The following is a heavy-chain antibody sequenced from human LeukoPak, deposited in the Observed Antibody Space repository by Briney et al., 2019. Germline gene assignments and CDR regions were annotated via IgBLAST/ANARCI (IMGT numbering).Heavy chain of an antibody. J-gene: IGHJ4*02. CDR2: ISGSGGST. Sequence: PGGSLRLSCAASGFIVNSYAMSWVRQAPGKGLEWVSAISGSGGSTYYADSVKGRFTISRDNSKNTLYLQMNSLRAEDTAVYYCAKDLPIAGYGSGSSRYFDYWGQGTLVTVSS. D-gene: IGHD3-10*01. CDR3: AKDLPIAGYGSGSSRYFDY. V-gene: IGHV3-23*01. CDR1: GFIVNSYA.